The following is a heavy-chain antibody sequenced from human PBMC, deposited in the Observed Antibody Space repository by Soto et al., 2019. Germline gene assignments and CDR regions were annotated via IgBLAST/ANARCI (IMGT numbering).Heavy chain of an antibody. CDR2: IIPMFDIV. CDR1: GGSFSIYT. Sequence: QVQLVQSGVEVKKPGSSVKVSCKAAGGSFSIYTVFWVRQAPGQGLEWMGRIIPMFDIVNYAQNFQGRVTFNGDKFTVTVYMERLQPRSDDPAVYYCTVGTWSAEVFDIWGQGTLFTVSS. D-gene: IGHD6-13*01. CDR3: TVGTWSAEVFDI. J-gene: IGHJ3*02. V-gene: IGHV1-69*02.